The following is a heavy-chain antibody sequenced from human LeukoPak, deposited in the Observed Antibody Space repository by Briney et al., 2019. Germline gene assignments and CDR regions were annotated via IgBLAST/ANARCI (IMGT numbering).Heavy chain of an antibody. J-gene: IGHJ3*02. CDR3: ARGKSIQLWSNDAFDI. CDR1: GGSISSAAYY. Sequence: PSQTLSLTCTVSGGSISSAAYYWTWIRQHPGKGLDWIGYICYSGITYYNPSLRSRISISVDTSKNQFSLKLSSVTAADTAVYYCARGKSIQLWSNDAFDIWGQGTMVTVSS. V-gene: IGHV4-31*03. CDR2: ICYSGIT. D-gene: IGHD5-18*01.